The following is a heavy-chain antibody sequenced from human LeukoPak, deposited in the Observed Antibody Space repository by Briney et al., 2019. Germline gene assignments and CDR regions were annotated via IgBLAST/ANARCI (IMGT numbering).Heavy chain of an antibody. V-gene: IGHV1-2*02. D-gene: IGHD1-26*01. CDR3: ARDGGQVGATGPFDY. Sequence: GASVKVSCKASGYTFTAYYMHWARQAPGQGLEWMGWINRNSGDANYAQKFQGRVTMTRDTSISTAYMELSRLRSDDTAVYYCARDGGQVGATGPFDYWGQGTLVTVSS. CDR1: GYTFTAYY. CDR2: INRNSGDA. J-gene: IGHJ4*02.